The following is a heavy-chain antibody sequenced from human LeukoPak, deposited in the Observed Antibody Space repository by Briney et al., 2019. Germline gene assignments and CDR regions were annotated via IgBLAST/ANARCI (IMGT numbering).Heavy chain of an antibody. J-gene: IGHJ4*02. Sequence: GGSLRLSCAASGFTFSSYSMNWDRQAPGKGLEWVSSISSSSSYIYYADSVKGRFTISRDNAKNSLYLQMNSLRAEDTAVYYCARDGARGYDILTGYYSTGLDYWGQGTLVTVSS. CDR3: ARDGARGYDILTGYYSTGLDY. V-gene: IGHV3-21*01. D-gene: IGHD3-9*01. CDR1: GFTFSSYS. CDR2: ISSSSSYI.